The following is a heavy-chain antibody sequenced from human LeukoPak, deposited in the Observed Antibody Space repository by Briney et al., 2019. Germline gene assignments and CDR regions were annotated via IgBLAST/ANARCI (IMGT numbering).Heavy chain of an antibody. Sequence: ASVKVSCKAPGYTFTGYYMHWVRQAPGQGLEWMGWINPNSGGTNYAQKFQGRVTMTRDTSISTAYMELSRLRSDDTAVYYCASDEYSSSSSGAWGQGTLVTASS. CDR2: INPNSGGT. J-gene: IGHJ4*02. CDR3: ASDEYSSSSSGA. V-gene: IGHV1-2*02. CDR1: GYTFTGYY. D-gene: IGHD6-6*01.